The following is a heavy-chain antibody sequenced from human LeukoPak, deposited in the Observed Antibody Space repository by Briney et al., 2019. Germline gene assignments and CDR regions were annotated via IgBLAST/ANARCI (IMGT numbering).Heavy chain of an antibody. CDR2: IYHSGNT. V-gene: IGHV4-38-2*02. CDR3: ARVTSRLGVCDY. Sequence: SETLSLTCTVSSYSISSGYYWGWIRQPPGKGLEWIGNIYHSGNTYYKPSLKSRVTISVDTSKNQFSLKLSSVTAADTAVYYCARVTSRLGVCDYWGQGTLVTVSS. D-gene: IGHD2-8*01. J-gene: IGHJ4*02. CDR1: SYSISSGYY.